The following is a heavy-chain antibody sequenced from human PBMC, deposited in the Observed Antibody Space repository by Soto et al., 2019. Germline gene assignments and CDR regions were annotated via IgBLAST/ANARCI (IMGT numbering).Heavy chain of an antibody. CDR2: ITSSGSAI. CDR1: GFTFSSYI. V-gene: IGHV3-48*01. Sequence: GGSLRLSCEASGFTFSSYIMNWVRQAPGKGLQWVSFITSSGSAIYYADSVMGRFTISRDNAKNSLHLQMNSLRAEDTAVYYCAGGYTGYVQLGLDYWGHGAVVTVSS. D-gene: IGHD5-12*01. CDR3: AGGYTGYVQLGLDY. J-gene: IGHJ4*01.